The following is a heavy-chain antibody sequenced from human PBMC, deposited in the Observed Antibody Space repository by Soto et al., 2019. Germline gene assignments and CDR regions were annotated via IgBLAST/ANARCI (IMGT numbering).Heavy chain of an antibody. V-gene: IGHV3-48*02. CDR2: ISSSSSTI. D-gene: IGHD6-13*01. J-gene: IGHJ6*02. CDR1: GFTFSSYS. CDR3: ARDLYSSSWYYYGMDV. Sequence: GGSLRLSCAASGFTFSSYSMNWVRQAPWKGLEWVSYISSSSSTIDYADSVKCRFTISRDNAKNSLYLQMNSLRDEDTAVYYCARDLYSSSWYYYGMDVWGQGTTVTVSS.